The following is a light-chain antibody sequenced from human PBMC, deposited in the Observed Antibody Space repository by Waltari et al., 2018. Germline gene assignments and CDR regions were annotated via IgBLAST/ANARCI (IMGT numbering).Light chain of an antibody. V-gene: IGKV4-1*01. Sequence: DVVMTQSPDSLAVSLGERATINCKSSQTILYSSNNKNCLAWYQQKPGQPPKLLIYLASTRESGVPDRFSGIGSGTDFTLTISSLQPEDVAVYYCQQYFSPLPYTFGQGTKLEI. CDR2: LAS. CDR1: QTILYSSNNKNC. CDR3: QQYFSPLPYT. J-gene: IGKJ2*01.